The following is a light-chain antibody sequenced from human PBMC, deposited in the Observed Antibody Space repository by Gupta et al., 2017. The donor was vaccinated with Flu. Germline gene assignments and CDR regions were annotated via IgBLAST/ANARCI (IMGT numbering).Light chain of an antibody. CDR3: QVWDSSSDHFVI. Sequence: SYVLTQPPSVSVAPGKTARITCGGNNIGSKSVHWYQQRPGQAPVVAVHDDSDRPSGIPERFSGSNSRNTATLTISRVEAGDEADYYCQVWDSSSDHFVIFGGGTKLTVL. V-gene: IGLV3-21*03. CDR2: DDS. J-gene: IGLJ2*01. CDR1: NIGSKS.